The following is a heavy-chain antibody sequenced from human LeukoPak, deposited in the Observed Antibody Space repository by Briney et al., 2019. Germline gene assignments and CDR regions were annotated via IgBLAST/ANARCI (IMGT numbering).Heavy chain of an antibody. J-gene: IGHJ3*02. CDR2: INHSGST. CDR3: ARVGLGAFDI. CDR1: GGSFSGYY. V-gene: IGHV4-34*01. Sequence: SETLSLTCAVYGGSFSGYYWSWIRQPPGKGLEWIGEINHSGSTNYNPSLKSRVTISVDTSKNQFSLQLNSVTPEDTAVYYCARVGLGAFDIWGQGTMVTVSS.